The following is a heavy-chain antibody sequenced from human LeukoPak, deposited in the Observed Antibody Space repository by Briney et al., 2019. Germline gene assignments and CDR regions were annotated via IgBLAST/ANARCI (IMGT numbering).Heavy chain of an antibody. CDR1: GFTFSSYA. D-gene: IGHD3-10*01. CDR2: ISGSGGST. Sequence: GGSLRLSSAASGFTFSSYAMSWVHQAPGKGLEWVSAISGSGGSTYYADSVKGRFTISRDNSKNTLYLQMNSLRAEDTAVYYCAKDSIRAITMVRGVINWFDPWGQGTLVTVSS. J-gene: IGHJ5*02. V-gene: IGHV3-23*01. CDR3: AKDSIRAITMVRGVINWFDP.